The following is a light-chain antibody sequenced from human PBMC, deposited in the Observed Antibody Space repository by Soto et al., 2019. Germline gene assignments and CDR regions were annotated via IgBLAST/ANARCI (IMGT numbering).Light chain of an antibody. CDR2: GAS. CDR3: QQYNNWPPLT. CDR1: QSISSN. J-gene: IGKJ4*01. V-gene: IGKV3-15*01. Sequence: EIVMTQSPAILSVSPGERATLSCRASQSISSNLAWYQQKPGQAPRLLIYGASTRATGIPARFSGSGSGTEFTLTISSLQSEDIALYYCQQYNNWPPLTFGGGTKVEI.